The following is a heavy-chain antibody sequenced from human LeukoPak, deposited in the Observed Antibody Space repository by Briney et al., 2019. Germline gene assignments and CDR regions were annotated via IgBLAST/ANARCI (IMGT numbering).Heavy chain of an antibody. CDR2: IYYSGST. CDR3: ARSIGRGNYFDY. J-gene: IGHJ4*02. Sequence: SETLSLTCIVSGGSISSFYWNWIRQPPGKRLEWIGYIYYSGSTNYNPSLKSRVTISVDTSKNQFSLKLSSVTAADTAVYYCARSIGRGNYFDYWGQGTLVTVSS. V-gene: IGHV4-59*01. CDR1: GGSISSFY. D-gene: IGHD6-6*01.